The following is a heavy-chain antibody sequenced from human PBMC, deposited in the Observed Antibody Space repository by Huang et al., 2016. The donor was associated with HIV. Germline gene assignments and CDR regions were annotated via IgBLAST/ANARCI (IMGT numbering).Heavy chain of an antibody. D-gene: IGHD4-17*01. Sequence: EVQLLESGGGLVQPVGSLRLSCAASGFTFIDFAMSWVRQAPGKGLEWVSAIRGSGHSTYYADSVKGRFTISRDNSKNTLYLQMNKLRVEDTAVYFCAKDPSSPYGDSYFEQWGQGTLVTVSP. CDR3: AKDPSSPYGDSYFEQ. CDR2: IRGSGHST. CDR1: GFTFIDFA. V-gene: IGHV3-23*01. J-gene: IGHJ4*02.